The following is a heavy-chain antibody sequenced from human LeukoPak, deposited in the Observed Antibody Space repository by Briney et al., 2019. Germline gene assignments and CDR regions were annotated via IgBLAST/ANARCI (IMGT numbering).Heavy chain of an antibody. Sequence: GGSLRLSCAASGFTFDDYAMHWVRQAPGKGLEWVSGISWNSGSIGYADSVKGRFTISRDNSKNTLYLQMNSLRAEDTAVYYCAKEIAARHYWGQGTLVTVSS. CDR3: AKEIAARHY. CDR2: ISWNSGSI. V-gene: IGHV3-9*01. D-gene: IGHD6-6*01. CDR1: GFTFDDYA. J-gene: IGHJ4*02.